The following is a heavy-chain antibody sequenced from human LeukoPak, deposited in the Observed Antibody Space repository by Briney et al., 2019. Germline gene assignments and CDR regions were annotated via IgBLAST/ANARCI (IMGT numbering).Heavy chain of an antibody. CDR2: INSDGSST. Sequence: PGGSLRLSCAASGFTFSSYWMHWVRQAPGKGLVWVSRINSDGSSTSYADSVKGRFTISRDNAKNTLYLQMNSLRAEDTAVYYCARGVYSSLPFDYWGQGTLVTVSS. V-gene: IGHV3-74*01. CDR3: ARGVYSSLPFDY. D-gene: IGHD6-6*01. J-gene: IGHJ4*02. CDR1: GFTFSSYW.